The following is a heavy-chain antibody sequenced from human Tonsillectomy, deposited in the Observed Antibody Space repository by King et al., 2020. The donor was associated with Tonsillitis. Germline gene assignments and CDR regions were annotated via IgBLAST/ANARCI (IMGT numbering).Heavy chain of an antibody. V-gene: IGHV3-23*04. J-gene: IGHJ4*02. Sequence: VQLVESGGGLVQPGGSLRLSCVASGFTFNNYAMSWVRQTPGEGLGWVSSMSGDGFDTYYADSVKGRFTISRDNSKNTLYLQMNSLRAEDTAIYYCAKSSGRLSIFGIVIMQFDSWGQGTLVTVSS. CDR3: AKSSGRLSIFGIVIMQFDS. D-gene: IGHD3-3*01. CDR2: MSGDGFDT. CDR1: GFTFNNYA.